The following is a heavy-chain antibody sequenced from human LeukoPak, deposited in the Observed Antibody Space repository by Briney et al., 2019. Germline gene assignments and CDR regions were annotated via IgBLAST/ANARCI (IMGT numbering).Heavy chain of an antibody. V-gene: IGHV1-18*01. CDR1: GGTFSSYA. CDR2: ISAYNGDT. Sequence: ASVKVSCKASGGTFSSYAISWVRQAPGQGLEWMGWISAYNGDTNYAQKLQGRVTMTTDTSTSTAYMELRSLRSDDTAIYYCARGGAVVVAARYRWFDPWGQGTLVTVSS. CDR3: ARGGAVVVAARYRWFDP. J-gene: IGHJ5*02. D-gene: IGHD2-15*01.